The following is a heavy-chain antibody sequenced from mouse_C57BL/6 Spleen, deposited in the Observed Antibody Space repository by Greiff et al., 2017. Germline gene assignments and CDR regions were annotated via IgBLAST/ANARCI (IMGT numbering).Heavy chain of an antibody. Sequence: QVQLQQPGAELVKPGDSVKMSCKASGYTFTSYWITWVKQRPGQGLEWIGDIYPGSGSTNYNEKFKSKATLTVDTSSSTAYMQLSSLTSEDSAVYYGARRGYYGSRDAWFAYWGQGTLVTVSA. D-gene: IGHD1-1*01. J-gene: IGHJ3*01. CDR2: IYPGSGST. CDR3: ARRGYYGSRDAWFAY. V-gene: IGHV1-55*01. CDR1: GYTFTSYW.